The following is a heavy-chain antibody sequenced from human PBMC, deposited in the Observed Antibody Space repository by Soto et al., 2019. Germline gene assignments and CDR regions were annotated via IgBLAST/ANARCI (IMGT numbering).Heavy chain of an antibody. CDR3: ARHGVENADYYDSSGYYYVFAFDI. CDR2: IYPGDSDT. J-gene: IGHJ3*02. D-gene: IGHD3-22*01. Sequence: PGASLKISCKGCGYSFTSYWIGWVRQMPGKGLEWMGIIYPGDSDTRYSPSFQGQVTISADKSISTAYLQWSSLKASDTAMYYCARHGVENADYYDSSGYYYVFAFDIWGQGTMVTVSS. V-gene: IGHV5-51*01. CDR1: GYSFTSYW.